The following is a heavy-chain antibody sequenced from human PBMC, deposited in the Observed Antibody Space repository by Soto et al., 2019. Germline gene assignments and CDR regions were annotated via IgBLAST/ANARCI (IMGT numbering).Heavy chain of an antibody. V-gene: IGHV3-30-3*01. Sequence: GGSLRLSCAASGFTFSSYAMHWVRQAPGKGLEWVAVISYDGSNKYYADSVKGRFTISRDNSKNTLYLQMNSLRAEDTAVYYCARDQGGGYYFNPFDYWGQGTLVTVSS. CDR1: GFTFSSYA. CDR3: ARDQGGGYYFNPFDY. J-gene: IGHJ4*02. CDR2: ISYDGSNK. D-gene: IGHD1-26*01.